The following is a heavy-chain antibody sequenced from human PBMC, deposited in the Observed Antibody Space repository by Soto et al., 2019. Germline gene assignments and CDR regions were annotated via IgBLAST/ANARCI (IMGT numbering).Heavy chain of an antibody. J-gene: IGHJ4*02. D-gene: IGHD3-3*01. V-gene: IGHV4-30-4*01. CDR3: ARSHITIFGVVITPRYFDY. Sequence: PSETLSLTCTVSGGSISSGDYYWSWIRQCPGKGLEWIGYIYYSGSTYYNPSLKSRVTVSLDTSKNQFSLKLDSVTAADMAVYYCARSHITIFGVVITPRYFDYWGQGTLVTVSS. CDR2: IYYSGST. CDR1: GGSISSGDYY.